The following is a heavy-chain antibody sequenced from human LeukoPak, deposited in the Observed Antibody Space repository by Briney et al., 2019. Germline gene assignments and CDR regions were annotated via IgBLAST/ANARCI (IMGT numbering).Heavy chain of an antibody. J-gene: IGHJ3*02. D-gene: IGHD6-13*01. Sequence: PGGSLRLSCAASGFTVSSNYMSWVRQAPGKGLEWVSVIYSGGSTYYADSVKGRFTISRDNSKNTLYLQMNSLRAEDTAVYYCAKEPLYIAAASTDAFDIWGQGTMVTVSS. V-gene: IGHV3-53*01. CDR2: IYSGGST. CDR1: GFTVSSNY. CDR3: AKEPLYIAAASTDAFDI.